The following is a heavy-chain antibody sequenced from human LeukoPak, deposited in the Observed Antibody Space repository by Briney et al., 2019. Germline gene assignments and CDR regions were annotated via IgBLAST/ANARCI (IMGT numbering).Heavy chain of an antibody. Sequence: SETLSLTCTVSGGSISSYYWSWIRQPPGKGLEWIGYIYYGGSTNYNPSLKSRVTISVDTSKNQFSLKLSSVTAADTAVYYCARDVVRGVYFDYWGQGTLVTVSS. CDR2: IYYGGST. CDR3: ARDVVRGVYFDY. J-gene: IGHJ4*02. CDR1: GGSISSYY. D-gene: IGHD3-10*01. V-gene: IGHV4-59*01.